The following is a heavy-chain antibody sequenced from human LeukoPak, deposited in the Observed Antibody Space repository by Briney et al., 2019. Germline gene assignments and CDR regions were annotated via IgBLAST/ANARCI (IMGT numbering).Heavy chain of an antibody. D-gene: IGHD3-16*01. Sequence: SETLSLTCTVSGGSITVYYWSWIRQPPGKGLEWIGEINHSGSTNYNPSLKSRVTISVDTSKNQFSLKLSSVTAADTAVYYCATSGGTLGPTNYFAYWGQGTLVTVSS. CDR3: ATSGGTLGPTNYFAY. V-gene: IGHV4-34*01. CDR2: INHSGST. J-gene: IGHJ4*02. CDR1: GGSITVYY.